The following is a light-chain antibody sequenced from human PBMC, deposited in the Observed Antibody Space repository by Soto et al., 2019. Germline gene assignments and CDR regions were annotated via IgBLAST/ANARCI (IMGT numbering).Light chain of an antibody. CDR3: SSYAGSNNEV. Sequence: QSALTQPPSASGSPGQSVTISCTGTSSDVGGYNYVSWYQQHPGKAPNLMIYEVSKRPSGVPDRFSGSKSGNTASLTVSGLPAEDEADYYCSSYAGSNNEVFGGGTKLTVL. CDR1: SSDVGGYNY. J-gene: IGLJ2*01. V-gene: IGLV2-8*01. CDR2: EVS.